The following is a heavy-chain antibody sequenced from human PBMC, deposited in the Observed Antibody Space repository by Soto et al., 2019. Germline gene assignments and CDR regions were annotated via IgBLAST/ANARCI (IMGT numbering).Heavy chain of an antibody. D-gene: IGHD5-18*01. V-gene: IGHV3-30*03. CDR3: ATTRIQLWLPYFDY. J-gene: IGHJ4*02. CDR2: ISYDGSNK. CDR1: GFTFSSYG. Sequence: HPGGSLRLSCAASGFTFSSYGMHWVRQAPGKGLEWVAVISYDGSNKYYADSVEGRFTISRDNSKNTLYLQMNSLRAEDTAVYYCATTRIQLWLPYFDYWGQGTLVTVSS.